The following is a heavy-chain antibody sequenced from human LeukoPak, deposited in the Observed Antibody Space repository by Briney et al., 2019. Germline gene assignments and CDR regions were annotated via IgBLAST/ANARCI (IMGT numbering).Heavy chain of an antibody. Sequence: GGSLRLSCAASGFTFGSYRMHWVRHAPGKGLVWVSRINSDGSSTSYADSVKGRFTISRDNAKNTLYLQMNSLRAEDTAVYYCASLGYYDSSGYSDYWGQGTLVTVSS. D-gene: IGHD3-22*01. CDR2: INSDGSST. J-gene: IGHJ4*02. CDR1: GFTFGSYR. CDR3: ASLGYYDSSGYSDY. V-gene: IGHV3-74*01.